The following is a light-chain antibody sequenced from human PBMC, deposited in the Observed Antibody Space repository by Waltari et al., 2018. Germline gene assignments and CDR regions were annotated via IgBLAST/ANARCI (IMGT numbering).Light chain of an antibody. CDR1: QSSRSY. V-gene: IGKV1-39*01. J-gene: IGKJ2*01. Sequence: DIQMNQSPSSLSASVGDRVTITSRASQSSRSYLNWYQQKPGTAPKLLIYAASSLQSGVPSRCSGSVSATDFTLTISSLQPEDFATSYCPPSYSTPSTFGQWTKLEIK. CDR3: PPSYSTPST. CDR2: AAS.